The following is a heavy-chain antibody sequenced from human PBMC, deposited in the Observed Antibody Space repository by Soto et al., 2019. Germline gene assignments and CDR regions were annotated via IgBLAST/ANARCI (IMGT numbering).Heavy chain of an antibody. CDR1: GASFSGYY. J-gene: IGHJ4*02. CDR2: IHPSGST. D-gene: IGHD3-10*01. Sequence: PSETLSLTCAVYGASFSGYYCSWIRQAPGKGLEWIGEIHPSGSTYYNPSLTSRVTMSLDTSKNQFSLRLSSVTAADTAMYYCSRGLDPYKGRNSWAQGTLVTVS. CDR3: SRGLDPYKGRNS. V-gene: IGHV4-34*01.